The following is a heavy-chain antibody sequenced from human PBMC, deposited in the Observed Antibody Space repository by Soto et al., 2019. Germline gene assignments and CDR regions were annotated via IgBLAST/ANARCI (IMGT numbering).Heavy chain of an antibody. J-gene: IGHJ4*02. CDR2: ISAYNGNT. V-gene: IGHV1-18*01. CDR3: ARSRLGLLALAGTRPGTLDY. D-gene: IGHD6-19*01. Sequence: GASVKVSCKASGYTFTSYGISWVRQAPGQGLEWMGWISAYNGNTNYAQKLQGRVTMTTDTSTSTAYMELRSLRSDDTAVYYCARSRLGLLALAGTRPGTLDYWGQGTLVTVSS. CDR1: GYTFTSYG.